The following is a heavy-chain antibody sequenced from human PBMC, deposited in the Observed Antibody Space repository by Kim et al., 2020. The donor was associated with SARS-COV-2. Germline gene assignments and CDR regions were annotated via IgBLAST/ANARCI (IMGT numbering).Heavy chain of an antibody. CDR1: GGSFSGYY. D-gene: IGHD3-10*01. Sequence: SETLSLTCAVYGGSFSGYYWSWIRQPPGKGLEWIGEINHSGSTNYNPSLKSRVTISVDTSKNQFSLKLSSVTAADTAVYYCARGRLDYYGSGSYYWFDP. J-gene: IGHJ5*02. CDR3: ARGRLDYYGSGSYYWFDP. CDR2: INHSGST. V-gene: IGHV4-34*01.